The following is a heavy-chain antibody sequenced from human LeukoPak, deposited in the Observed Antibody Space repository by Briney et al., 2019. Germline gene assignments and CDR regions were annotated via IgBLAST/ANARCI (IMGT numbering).Heavy chain of an antibody. Sequence: SETLSLTCTVSGGSISGYYWSWIRQSPEKGLVWIGYIYYSGSTNYNPSLKSRVSISVDMSKNQFSLKLSSVTAADTALYYCARHSTYYYDSSGYARDVFCIWGQMTIVTVSS. D-gene: IGHD3-22*01. CDR1: GGSISGYY. CDR2: IYYSGST. V-gene: IGHV4-59*08. J-gene: IGHJ3*02. CDR3: ARHSTYYYDSSGYARDVFCI.